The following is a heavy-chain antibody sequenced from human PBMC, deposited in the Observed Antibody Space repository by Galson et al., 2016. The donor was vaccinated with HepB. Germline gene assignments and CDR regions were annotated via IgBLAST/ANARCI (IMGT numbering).Heavy chain of an antibody. CDR3: AREQGLLPFDY. CDR1: GYTFTNYG. D-gene: IGHD6-19*01. V-gene: IGHV1-18*01. CDR2: ISANNGHP. Sequence: SVKVSCKAAGYTFTNYGISWVRQAPGQGLEWMGWISANNGHPKYAQNLQGRVTMTTDTSTNTAYMELTRLRSDDTAVYYCAREQGLLPFDYWGQGTLVTVSS. J-gene: IGHJ4*02.